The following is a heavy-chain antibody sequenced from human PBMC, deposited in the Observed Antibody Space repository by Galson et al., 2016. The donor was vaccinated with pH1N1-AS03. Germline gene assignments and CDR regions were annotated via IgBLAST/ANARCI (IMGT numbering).Heavy chain of an antibody. D-gene: IGHD5-24*01. CDR2: IYPGDSDT. CDR1: GSIFTSYW. J-gene: IGHJ4*02. V-gene: IGHV5-51*01. CDR3: ARQVRDGYNDYFDY. Sequence: QSGAEVKKPGESLKISCKTSGSIFTSYWVAWVRHMPGKDLEWMGIIYPGDSDTRYSPSFQGQVTISADRSINTAYLQWSSLMASDTAIYYCARQVRDGYNDYFDYWGQGILVTVSS.